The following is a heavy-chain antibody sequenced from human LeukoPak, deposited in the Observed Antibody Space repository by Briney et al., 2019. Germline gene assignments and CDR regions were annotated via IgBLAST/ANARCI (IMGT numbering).Heavy chain of an antibody. CDR1: GYTFINYG. CDR3: ARDTEDYIFYY. CDR2: INAGNGNT. V-gene: IGHV1-3*03. Sequence: ASVKVSCKAFGYTFINYGITWVRQAPGQGLEWMGWINAGNGNTKYSQEFQGRVTITRDTSASTAYMELSSLRSEGMAVYYCARDTEDYIFYYWGQGTLVTVSS. J-gene: IGHJ4*02. D-gene: IGHD4-11*01.